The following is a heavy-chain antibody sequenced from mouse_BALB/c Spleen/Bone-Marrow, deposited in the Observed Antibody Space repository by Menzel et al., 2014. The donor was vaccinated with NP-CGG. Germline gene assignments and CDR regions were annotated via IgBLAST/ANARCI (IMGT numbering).Heavy chain of an antibody. D-gene: IGHD2-14*01. CDR1: GYTFTDHA. V-gene: IGHV1S137*01. Sequence: VQLQQSGAKLVRPGVSVKISCKGSGYTFTDHAIHWVKRSHAKSLEWIGVISGYYGDAIYNQKFKGKATMTVDKSSSTAYMELARLTSEDSAIYYCARSGKVRNAMDYWGQGTSVTVSP. CDR3: ARSGKVRNAMDY. CDR2: ISGYYGDA. J-gene: IGHJ4*01.